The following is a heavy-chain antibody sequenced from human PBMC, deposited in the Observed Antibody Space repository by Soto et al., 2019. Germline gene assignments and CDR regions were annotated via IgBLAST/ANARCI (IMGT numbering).Heavy chain of an antibody. CDR3: ETKCACTSCYCSFDF. CDR2: INYYGST. V-gene: IGHV4-59*12. D-gene: IGHD2-2*01. J-gene: IGHJ4*02. Sequence: PSETLSLTCSVAGGSIGGFYGSCIRQPPGKGLEQIGQINYYGSTDYDPSLKSRDTISVDTSKNHFSLRLSSVTAADTAMYYCETKCACTSCYCSFDFWCQGILVSAFS. CDR1: GGSIGGFY.